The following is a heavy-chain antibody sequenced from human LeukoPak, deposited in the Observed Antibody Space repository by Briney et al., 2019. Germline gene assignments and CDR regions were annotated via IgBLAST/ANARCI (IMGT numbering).Heavy chain of an antibody. J-gene: IGHJ5*02. V-gene: IGHV3-48*01. CDR1: GFIFSRYS. CDR2: ISSSSSTI. CDR3: ARVTPYDYVWGTGYNWFDP. D-gene: IGHD3-16*01. Sequence: GGSLRLSCTASGFIFSRYSMHWVRQAPGKGLEWVSYISSSSSTIYYADSVKGRFTISRDNAKNSLYLQMNSLRAEDTAVYYCARVTPYDYVWGTGYNWFDPWGQGTLVTVSS.